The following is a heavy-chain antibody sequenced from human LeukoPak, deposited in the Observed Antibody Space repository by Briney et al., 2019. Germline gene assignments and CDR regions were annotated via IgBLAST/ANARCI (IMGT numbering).Heavy chain of an antibody. CDR1: GDSVSSTNAA. J-gene: IGHJ2*01. Sequence: SRTLSLTCAISGDSVSSTNAAWNWIRQSPSRGLEWLGRTYYRSRWYSEYARSVKSRITIDPDTSKNQFSLQLNSVTPEDAAVYYCARTKGHLDLWGRGTLVTVSS. CDR2: TYYRSRWYS. CDR3: ARTKGHLDL. D-gene: IGHD2-8*01. V-gene: IGHV6-1*01.